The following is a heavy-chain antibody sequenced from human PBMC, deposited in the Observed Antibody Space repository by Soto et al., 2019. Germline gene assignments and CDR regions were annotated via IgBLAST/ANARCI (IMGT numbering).Heavy chain of an antibody. CDR1: GYTFTSYG. D-gene: IGHD2-15*01. V-gene: IGHV1-18*01. J-gene: IGHJ5*02. Sequence: ASVKVSCKASGYTFTSYGISWVRQAPGQGLEWMGWISAYNGNTNYAQKLQGRVTMTTDTSTSTAYMELRSLRSDDTAVYYCARVEDIVVVVAATPVVWFDPWGQGTLVTVSS. CDR2: ISAYNGNT. CDR3: ARVEDIVVVVAATPVVWFDP.